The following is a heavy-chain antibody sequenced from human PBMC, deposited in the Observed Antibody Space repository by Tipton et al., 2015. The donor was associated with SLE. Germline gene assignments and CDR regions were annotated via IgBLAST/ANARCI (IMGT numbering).Heavy chain of an antibody. J-gene: IGHJ4*02. CDR1: DDSISGYY. Sequence: TLSLTCTVSDDSISGYYWSWIRQPPGKGLEWIGYIGHSGSTNYNPSLNSRVTMSIDTSKNQFSLKLTSVTAADTAVYYCARGWAAAGEIFDYWGQGTLVTVSS. CDR3: ARGWAAAGEIFDY. V-gene: IGHV4-59*01. CDR2: IGHSGST. D-gene: IGHD6-13*01.